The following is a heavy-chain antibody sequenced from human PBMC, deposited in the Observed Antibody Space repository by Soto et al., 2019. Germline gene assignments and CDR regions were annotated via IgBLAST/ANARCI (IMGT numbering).Heavy chain of an antibody. J-gene: IGHJ5*01. CDR3: VKVSTFYDILTGNYSTNFFDS. CDR1: GFTYSAYS. Sequence: GGSLRLSCPASGFTYSAYSMHWARQAPRTGLQYVSTISSDGDITYYADSVKGRFTISRDNSKNTLYLQMNSLRPEDTAVYYCVKVSTFYDILTGNYSTNFFDSWGQGTLVTVSS. V-gene: IGHV3-64D*06. CDR2: ISSDGDIT. D-gene: IGHD3-9*01.